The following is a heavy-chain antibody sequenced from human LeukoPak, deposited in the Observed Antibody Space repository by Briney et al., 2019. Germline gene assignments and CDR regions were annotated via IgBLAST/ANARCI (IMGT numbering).Heavy chain of an antibody. CDR2: MNPNSGGT. J-gene: IGHJ4*02. Sequence: GASVKVSCKAAGYTFTSYYMHWVRQAPGQGLEWVGWMNPNSGGTNYAHKFQGRLTITRDTSISTAYMELSRLRSHDTAVYYCARGWFGEEELAYWGQRTLVTVSS. V-gene: IGHV1-2*02. D-gene: IGHD3-10*01. CDR3: ARGWFGEEELAY. CDR1: GYTFTSYY.